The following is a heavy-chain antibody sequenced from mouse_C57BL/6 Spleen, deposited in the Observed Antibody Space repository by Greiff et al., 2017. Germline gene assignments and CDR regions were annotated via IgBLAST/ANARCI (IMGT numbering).Heavy chain of an antibody. V-gene: IGHV1-55*01. Sequence: QVQLQQPGAELVKPGASVKMSCKASGYTFTSYWITWVKQRPGQGLEWIGDIYPGSGSTNYNEKFKSKATLTVDTSSSTAYMQLSSLTSDDSSVYYCASYDYDVWFAYWGQGTLVTVSA. D-gene: IGHD2-4*01. CDR2: IYPGSGST. J-gene: IGHJ3*01. CDR1: GYTFTSYW. CDR3: ASYDYDVWFAY.